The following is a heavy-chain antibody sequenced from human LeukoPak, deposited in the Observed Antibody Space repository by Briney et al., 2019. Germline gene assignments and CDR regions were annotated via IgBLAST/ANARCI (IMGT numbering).Heavy chain of an antibody. V-gene: IGHV3-72*01. J-gene: IGHJ5*02. CDR1: GFTFSDLY. Sequence: GGSLRLSCATSGFTFSDLYMDWVRQAPGKGRDWVARIRNRPKSYTTEYAASVKGIFTISRDDSKRSLFLQMSGLRTEDTAMYYCSISYVPGKDAYFDLRGQGTLVTVSS. CDR3: SISYVPGKDAYFDL. D-gene: IGHD3-10*02. CDR2: IRNRPKSYTT.